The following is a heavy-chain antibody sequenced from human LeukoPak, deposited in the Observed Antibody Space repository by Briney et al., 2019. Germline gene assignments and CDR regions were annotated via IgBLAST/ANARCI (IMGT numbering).Heavy chain of an antibody. CDR2: IIPIFGTA. CDR3: ASSVPGYSSGWYFVH. CDR1: GGTFSSYA. D-gene: IGHD6-19*01. Sequence: EASVKVSCKASGGTFSSYAISWVRQAPGQGLEWMGGIIPIFGTANYAQKFQGRVTITADESTSTAYMELSSPRSEDTAVYYCASSVPGYSSGWYFVHWGQGTLVTVSS. V-gene: IGHV1-69*13. J-gene: IGHJ4*02.